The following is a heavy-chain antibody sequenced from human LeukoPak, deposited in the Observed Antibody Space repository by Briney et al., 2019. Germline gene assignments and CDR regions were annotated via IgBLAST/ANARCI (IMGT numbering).Heavy chain of an antibody. CDR2: IKQDGSEK. V-gene: IGHV3-7*05. Sequence: GGSLRLSCAASGFTFSNYWMIWVRQAPGKGLEWVGNIKQDGSEKRYADSVRGRFTISRDNAQTSLYLQMNSLRAEDTAVYYCARASDPWLQLTWGQGTLVTASS. D-gene: IGHD5-24*01. J-gene: IGHJ5*02. CDR1: GFTFSNYW. CDR3: ARASDPWLQLT.